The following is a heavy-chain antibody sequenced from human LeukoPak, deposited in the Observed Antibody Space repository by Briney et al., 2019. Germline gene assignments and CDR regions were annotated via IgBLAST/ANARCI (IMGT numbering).Heavy chain of an antibody. CDR2: IYPGDSDT. CDR1: GYSFTNHW. CDR3: ARHRIGYGTRAGFDY. J-gene: IGHJ4*02. D-gene: IGHD6-13*01. V-gene: IGHV5-51*01. Sequence: GESLKISCKGSGYSFTNHWISWVRQLPGKGLEWMGIIYPGDSDTRYSPSFQVQVTISADKSITTAYLQWSSLKASDTAMYYCARHRIGYGTRAGFDYWGQGTLVTVAS.